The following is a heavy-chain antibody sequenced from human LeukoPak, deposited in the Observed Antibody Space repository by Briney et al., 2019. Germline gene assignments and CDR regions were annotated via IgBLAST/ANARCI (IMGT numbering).Heavy chain of an antibody. CDR2: IIPIFGTA. Sequence: SVKVSCKASGGAFSSYAISWVRQAPGQGLEWMGGIIPIFGTANYAQKFQGRVTITTDESTSTAYIELSSLRSEDTAVYYCARVPELGYCSGGSCYSPGYFDYWGQGTLVTVSS. CDR1: GGAFSSYA. CDR3: ARVPELGYCSGGSCYSPGYFDY. J-gene: IGHJ4*02. D-gene: IGHD2-15*01. V-gene: IGHV1-69*05.